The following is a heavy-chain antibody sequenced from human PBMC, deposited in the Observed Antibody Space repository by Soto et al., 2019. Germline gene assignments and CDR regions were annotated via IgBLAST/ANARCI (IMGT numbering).Heavy chain of an antibody. CDR2: IYDSVIT. V-gene: IGHV4-30-4*01. CDR1: GGSISSGDYY. Sequence: QVQLQESGPGLGKPSQTLSLTCTVSGGSISSGDYYWSWIRQPPVKGLEWIVYIYDSVITYYNPSIKSRVIVSVDTSKNQCSLTLISMTAADTAVYYCASHLAGTTRIEYCGHGTLVTVSS. J-gene: IGHJ4*01. D-gene: IGHD1-1*01. CDR3: ASHLAGTTRIEY.